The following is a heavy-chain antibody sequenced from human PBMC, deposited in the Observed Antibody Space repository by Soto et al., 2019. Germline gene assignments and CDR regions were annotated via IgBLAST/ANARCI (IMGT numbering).Heavy chain of an antibody. CDR3: ARDNSGPIAAAGVEGPYYYGMDV. V-gene: IGHV1-69*13. CDR2: IIPIFGTA. J-gene: IGHJ6*02. CDR1: GGTFSSYA. Sequence: SVKVSCKASGGTFSSYAISWVRQAPGQGLEWMGGIIPIFGTANYAQKFQGRVTITADESTSTAYMELSSLRSEDTAVYYCARDNSGPIAAAGVEGPYYYGMDVWGQGTTVTVSS. D-gene: IGHD6-13*01.